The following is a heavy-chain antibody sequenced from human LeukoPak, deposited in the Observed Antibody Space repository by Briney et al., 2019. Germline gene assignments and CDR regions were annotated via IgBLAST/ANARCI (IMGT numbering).Heavy chain of an antibody. D-gene: IGHD1-26*01. J-gene: IGHJ4*02. CDR1: GGSFSGYY. CDR3: ARGAVGATTPLDY. V-gene: IGHV4-34*01. CDR2: INHSGST. Sequence: SETLSLTCAVYGGSFSGYYWSWIRQPPGKGLESIGEINHSGSTNYNPSLKSRVTISVDTSKNQFSLKLSSVTAADTAVYYCARGAVGATTPLDYWGQGTLVTVSS.